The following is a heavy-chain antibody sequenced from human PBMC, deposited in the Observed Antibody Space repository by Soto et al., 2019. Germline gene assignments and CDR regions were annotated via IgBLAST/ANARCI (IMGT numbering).Heavy chain of an antibody. D-gene: IGHD6-13*01. Sequence: QVQLVQSGAEVKKPGSSVKVSCKASGGTFSSYTISWVRQAPGQGLEWMGRIIPILGIANYAQKFQGRVTITADKSTSTAYMELSSLRSEDTAVYYCASSSSGRGIWFDPWGQGTLVTVSS. CDR1: GGTFSSYT. V-gene: IGHV1-69*02. CDR2: IIPILGIA. CDR3: ASSSSGRGIWFDP. J-gene: IGHJ5*02.